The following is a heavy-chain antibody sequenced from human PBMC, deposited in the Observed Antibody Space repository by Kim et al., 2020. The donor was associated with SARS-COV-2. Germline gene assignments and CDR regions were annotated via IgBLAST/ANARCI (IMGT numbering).Heavy chain of an antibody. V-gene: IGHV3-7*01. CDR2: IKQDGSEK. CDR1: GFTFSSYW. D-gene: IGHD3-10*01. CDR3: AREHGWFGELFYEHHNWFDP. J-gene: IGHJ5*02. Sequence: GGSLRLSCAASGFTFSSYWMSWVRQAPGKGLEWVANIKQDGSEKYYVDSVKGRFTISRDNAKNSLYLQMNSLRAEDTAVYYCAREHGWFGELFYEHHNWFDPWGQGTLVTVSS.